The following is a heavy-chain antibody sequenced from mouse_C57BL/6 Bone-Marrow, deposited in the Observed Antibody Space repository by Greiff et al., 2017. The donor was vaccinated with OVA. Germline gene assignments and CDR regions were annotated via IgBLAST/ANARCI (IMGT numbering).Heavy chain of an antibody. CDR3: ARGFTTVPYWYFDV. Sequence: EVKLVESGGGLVKPGGSLKLSCAASGFTFSSYAMSWVRQTPEKRLEWVATISDGGSYTYYPDNVKGRFTISRDNAKNNLYLQMSHLKSEDTAMYYCARGFTTVPYWYFDVWGTGTTVTVSS. CDR2: ISDGGSYT. J-gene: IGHJ1*03. V-gene: IGHV5-4*03. CDR1: GFTFSSYA. D-gene: IGHD1-1*01.